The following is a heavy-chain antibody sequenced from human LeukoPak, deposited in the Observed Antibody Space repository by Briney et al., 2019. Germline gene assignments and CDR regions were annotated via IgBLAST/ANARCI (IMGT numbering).Heavy chain of an antibody. Sequence: PSETLSLTCAVYGGSFSDYFWSLIRQPPGKGLEWIGEVHPSGRTNYKSSLKSRLTISVDTSKNQFSLSLSSVTAADTAVYFCASSSYDLLTGLGLTHDFWGQGTLVSVSS. D-gene: IGHD3-9*01. CDR3: ASSSYDLLTGLGLTHDF. J-gene: IGHJ4*02. V-gene: IGHV4-34*01. CDR1: GGSFSDYF. CDR2: VHPSGRT.